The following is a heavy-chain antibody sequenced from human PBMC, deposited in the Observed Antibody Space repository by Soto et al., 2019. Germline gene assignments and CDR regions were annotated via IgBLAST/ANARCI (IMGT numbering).Heavy chain of an antibody. CDR1: GFTFSSYS. J-gene: IGHJ4*02. CDR3: AWPRGSYFD. Sequence: EVQLVESGGGLVQPGGSLRLSCAASGFTFSSYSMNWVRQAPGKGLEWVSYISSSSSTIYYADSVKGRFTISRDNAKNSMYLQMTGLRDEDTAVYYCAWPRGSYFDWGQGTLVTVSS. D-gene: IGHD1-26*01. V-gene: IGHV3-48*02. CDR2: ISSSSSTI.